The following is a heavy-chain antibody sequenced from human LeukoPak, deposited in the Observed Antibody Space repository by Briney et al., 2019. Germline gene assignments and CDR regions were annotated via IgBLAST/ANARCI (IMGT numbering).Heavy chain of an antibody. CDR1: GLAFRHHP. CDR3: ATDPNAGNHGPYYFGY. D-gene: IGHD1-14*01. CDR2: LSYGGTNK. J-gene: IGHJ4*02. Sequence: PGGSLRLSCQAAGLAFRHHPLDFTRQAPGKGLEWVAVLSYGGTNKYYADSVKGRFTISRDNSKNTMFLQLNSLRAEDKAVYYCATDPNAGNHGPYYFGYWGQGTLVTVSS. V-gene: IGHV3-30-3*01.